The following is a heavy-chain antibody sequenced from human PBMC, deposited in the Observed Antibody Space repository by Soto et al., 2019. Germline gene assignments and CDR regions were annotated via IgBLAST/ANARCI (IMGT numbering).Heavy chain of an antibody. D-gene: IGHD3-22*01. CDR1: GGSISSYY. CDR2: IYYSGST. CDR3: ARLRPVYYDSSGDFDY. V-gene: IGHV4-59*01. Sequence: RASETLSLTCTVSGGSISSYYWSWIRQPPGKGLEWIGYIYYSGSTNYNPSLKSRVTISVDTSKNQFSLKQSSVTAADTAVYYCARLRPVYYDSSGDFDYWGQGTLVTVS. J-gene: IGHJ4*02.